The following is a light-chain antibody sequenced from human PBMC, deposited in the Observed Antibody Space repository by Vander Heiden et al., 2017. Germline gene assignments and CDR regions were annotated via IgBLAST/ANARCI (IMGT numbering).Light chain of an antibody. CDR3: QQSYSTPQT. Sequence: DIQMTQSPSSLSASVGDRVTITCRASQSISSYLNWYQQKPGKAPKLLIYAASSLQSGVPSRFSGSGSGTDFTLTISSLQPEDFATYYCQQSYSTPQTFGGGTKLEIK. CDR2: AAS. J-gene: IGKJ4*01. V-gene: IGKV1-39*01. CDR1: QSISSY.